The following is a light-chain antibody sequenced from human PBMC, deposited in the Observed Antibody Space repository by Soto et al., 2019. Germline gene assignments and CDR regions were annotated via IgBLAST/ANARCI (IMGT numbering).Light chain of an antibody. CDR2: DVS. CDR1: SSDVDGYSY. CDR3: CSYAGSYTSYV. J-gene: IGLJ1*01. V-gene: IGLV2-11*01. Sequence: QSVLTQPRSVSGSPGQSVTISCTGTSSDVDGYSYVSWYQQHPGKAPKLMIYDVSERPSGVPDRFSGSKSGNTASLTISGLQAEDEADYYCCSYAGSYTSYVFGTGTKVTVL.